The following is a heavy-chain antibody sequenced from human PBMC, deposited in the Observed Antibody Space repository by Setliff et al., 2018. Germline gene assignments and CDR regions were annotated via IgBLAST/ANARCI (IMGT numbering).Heavy chain of an antibody. CDR2: IIPIFGTA. CDR3: VRDLRGPYYYDIGGWFDP. V-gene: IGHV1-69*05. J-gene: IGHJ5*02. CDR1: GGTFSSYA. D-gene: IGHD3-22*01. Sequence: SVKVSCKASGGTFSSYAFSWVRQAPGQGLEWMGGIIPIFGTANYAQKFQGRVTITTDDSTGTAYMELSSLRSEDTAVYYCVRDLRGPYYYDIGGWFDPWGQGPLVTVSS.